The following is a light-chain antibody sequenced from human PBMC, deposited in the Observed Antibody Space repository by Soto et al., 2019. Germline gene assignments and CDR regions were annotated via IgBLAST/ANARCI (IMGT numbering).Light chain of an antibody. J-gene: IGLJ2*01. CDR1: SSNIGSNT. V-gene: IGLV1-44*01. CDR3: AAWDGGLNGWV. Sequence: QSVLTQAPSASGTPGQRVTISCSGSSSNIGSNTVSWYQQVPGTAPKLLIYSNDQRPSGVPDRFSGSKSGTSASLAIGGLQSEDEADYYCAAWDGGLNGWVFGGGTKLTVL. CDR2: SND.